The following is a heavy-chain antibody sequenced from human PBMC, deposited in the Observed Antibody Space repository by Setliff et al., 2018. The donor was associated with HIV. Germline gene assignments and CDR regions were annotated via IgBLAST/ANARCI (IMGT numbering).Heavy chain of an antibody. D-gene: IGHD1-26*01. CDR3: ARVSSGDYYSEHYFYMDV. Sequence: SETLSLTCTVSGGSINNYYWSWVRQTQGKGLEWIGQIYYIGSTNYNHSLKSQVMISVDTSKNQFSLRLSSVAAADTAVYYCARVSSGDYYSEHYFYMDVWGKGTMVTVSS. V-gene: IGHV4-59*01. J-gene: IGHJ6*03. CDR1: GGSINNYY. CDR2: IYYIGST.